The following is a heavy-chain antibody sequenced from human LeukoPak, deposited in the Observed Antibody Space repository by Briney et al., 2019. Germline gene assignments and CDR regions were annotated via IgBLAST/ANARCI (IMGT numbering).Heavy chain of an antibody. D-gene: IGHD3-3*01. CDR1: GYTFTSYG. CDR3: ARYYDFWSGYYTGWFDP. J-gene: IGHJ5*02. Sequence: ASVKVSCKASGYTFTSYGISWVRRAPGQGLEWMGWISAYNGNTNYAQKLQGRVTMTTDTSTSTAYMELRSLRSDDTAVYYCARYYDFWSGYYTGWFDPWGQGTLVTVSS. V-gene: IGHV1-18*01. CDR2: ISAYNGNT.